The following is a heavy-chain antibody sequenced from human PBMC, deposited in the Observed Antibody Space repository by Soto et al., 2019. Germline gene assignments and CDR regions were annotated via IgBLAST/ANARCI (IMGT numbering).Heavy chain of an antibody. CDR3: VRDSRTGCSSINCYMH. CDR2: IWHTGRP. CDR1: GDSLTNNHW. V-gene: IGHV4-4*02. D-gene: IGHD2-15*01. Sequence: QLQLRESGPGLVQPSGTLSLTCDVSGDSLTNNHWWSWVRQAPGKGLEWIGEIWHTGRPNYNPSLKGRVAISIDKSKNQFSLKLSSVTAAVTAVYYCVRDSRTGCSSINCYMHWGQGTLVTVSS. J-gene: IGHJ4*02.